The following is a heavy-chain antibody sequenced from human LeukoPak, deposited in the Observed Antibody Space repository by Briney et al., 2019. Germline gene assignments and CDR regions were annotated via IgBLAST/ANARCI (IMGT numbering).Heavy chain of an antibody. V-gene: IGHV3-7*01. D-gene: IGHD1-14*01. CDR1: GFKFSNYW. J-gene: IGHJ4*02. CDR2: INQDGGVQ. Sequence: PGGSLRLSCAASGFKFSNYWMSWVRQVPGKGLEWVANINQDGGVQQYVDSVKGRFTISRDNAENSLYLHLSSLRAEDTAVYYCTRLQRDRPDVYWGQGTLVTVSS. CDR3: TRLQRDRPDVY.